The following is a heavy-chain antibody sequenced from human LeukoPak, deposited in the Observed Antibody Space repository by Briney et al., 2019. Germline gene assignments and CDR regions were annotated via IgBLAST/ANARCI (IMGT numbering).Heavy chain of an antibody. CDR2: IYHSGST. CDR3: ARLAAVAFPFDY. Sequence: SETLSLTCTVSGYSISSGYYWGWIREPPGKGLEWIGSIYHSGSTYYNPSLKSRVTISVDTSKNQFSLKLSSVTAADTAVYYCARLAAVAFPFDYWGQGTLVTVSS. CDR1: GYSISSGYY. D-gene: IGHD6-19*01. J-gene: IGHJ4*02. V-gene: IGHV4-38-2*02.